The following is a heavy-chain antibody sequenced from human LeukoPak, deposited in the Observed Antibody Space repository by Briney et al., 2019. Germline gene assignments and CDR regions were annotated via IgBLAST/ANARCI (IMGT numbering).Heavy chain of an antibody. CDR1: GGSFSVYY. CDR3: ATRSYYDFWSGYAWFDY. V-gene: IGHV4-34*01. D-gene: IGHD3-3*01. J-gene: IGHJ4*02. Sequence: SETLSLTCAVYGGSFSVYYWSWIRQPPGKGLEWIGEINHSGSTNYNPSLKSRVIISVDTSKNQFSLKLSSVTAADTAVYYCATRSYYDFWSGYAWFDYWGQGTLVTVSS. CDR2: INHSGST.